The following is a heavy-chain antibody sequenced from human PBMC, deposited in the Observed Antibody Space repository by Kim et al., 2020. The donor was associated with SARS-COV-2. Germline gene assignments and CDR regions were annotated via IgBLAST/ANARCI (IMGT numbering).Heavy chain of an antibody. Sequence: SVKVSCKASGGTFSSYAISWVRQAPGQGLEWMGGIIPIFGTANYAQQFQGRVTITADESTSTAYMELSSLRSEDTAVYYCARDYYDSSGYQGYWDAFDIWGQGTMVTVSS. CDR1: GGTFSSYA. D-gene: IGHD3-22*01. CDR2: IIPIFGTA. J-gene: IGHJ3*02. V-gene: IGHV1-69*13. CDR3: ARDYYDSSGYQGYWDAFDI.